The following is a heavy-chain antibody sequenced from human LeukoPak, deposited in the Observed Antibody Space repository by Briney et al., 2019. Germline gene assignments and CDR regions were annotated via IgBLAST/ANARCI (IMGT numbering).Heavy chain of an antibody. CDR3: ARHGEKHSSSPFDP. J-gene: IGHJ5*02. Sequence: PSETLSLTCTVSGGSISSSSYYWGWIRQPPGKGLEWIGSIYYSGSTYYNPSLKSRVTISVDTSKNQFSLKLSSVTAADTAVYYCARHGEKHSSSPFDPWGQGTLVTVSS. V-gene: IGHV4-39*01. D-gene: IGHD6-13*01. CDR2: IYYSGST. CDR1: GGSISSSSYY.